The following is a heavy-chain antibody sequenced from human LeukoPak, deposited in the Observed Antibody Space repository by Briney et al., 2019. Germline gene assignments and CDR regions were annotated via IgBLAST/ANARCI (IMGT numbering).Heavy chain of an antibody. CDR1: GGSIISGSYY. D-gene: IGHD1-1*01. V-gene: IGHV4-61*02. Sequence: SETLSLTCTVSGGSIISGSYYWSWIPQPAGKGLEWIGRIYTSGSTNYNPSLKSRVTISVDTSKNQFSLKLSSVTAADTAVYYCARDEATTAIDAFDIWGQGTMVTVSS. CDR3: ARDEATTAIDAFDI. CDR2: IYTSGST. J-gene: IGHJ3*02.